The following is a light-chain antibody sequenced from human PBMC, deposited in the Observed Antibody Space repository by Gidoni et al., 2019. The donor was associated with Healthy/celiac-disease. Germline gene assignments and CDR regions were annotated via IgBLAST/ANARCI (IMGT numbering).Light chain of an antibody. CDR1: KMGDKY. Sequence: PGQTASITCSGDKMGDKYACWYQQKPGQSPVLVIYQDSKRTSGIPERFSGSNSGNTATLTISGTQAMDEADYYWQAWDSSTVVFGGGTKLTVL. V-gene: IGLV3-1*01. J-gene: IGLJ2*01. CDR2: QDS. CDR3: QAWDSSTVV.